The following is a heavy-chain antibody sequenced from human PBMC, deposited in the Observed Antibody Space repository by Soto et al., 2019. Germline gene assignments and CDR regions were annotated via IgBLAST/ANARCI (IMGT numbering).Heavy chain of an antibody. CDR2: IYWDDDK. CDR1: GFSLSTSGVG. Sequence: QITLKESGPTLVKPTQTLTLTCTFSGFSLSTSGVGVGWIRQPPGKALEWLALIYWDDDKRYSPSLKSRLTINNDTPTNQVVLTMTNMDPVDTATYYCAHLTYYYDSSGYYYRAEYFQHWGQGTLVTVSS. V-gene: IGHV2-5*02. D-gene: IGHD3-22*01. J-gene: IGHJ1*01. CDR3: AHLTYYYDSSGYYYRAEYFQH.